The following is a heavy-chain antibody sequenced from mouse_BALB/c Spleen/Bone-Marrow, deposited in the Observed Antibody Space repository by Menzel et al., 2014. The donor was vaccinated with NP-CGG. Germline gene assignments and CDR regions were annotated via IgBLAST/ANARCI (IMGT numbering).Heavy chain of an antibody. J-gene: IGHJ3*01. CDR3: ARGPWFAC. CDR1: GYAFSSSW. Sequence: VQLQQSGPELVKPGASVKLSCKASGYAFSSSWMNWVKQRPGQGLEWIGRIYPGDGDTNYNGKFKGKATLTADKSSSTAYMQLSSLTSVDSAVYFCARGPWFACWGQGTLVTVSA. V-gene: IGHV1-82*01. CDR2: IYPGDGDT.